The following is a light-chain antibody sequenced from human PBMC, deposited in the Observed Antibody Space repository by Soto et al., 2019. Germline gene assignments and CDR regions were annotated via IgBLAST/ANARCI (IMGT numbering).Light chain of an antibody. CDR3: QQYNNWPLT. J-gene: IGKJ4*01. V-gene: IGKV3-15*01. Sequence: EIVMTQSPATLSVSQGERATLSCRASQSVSSNLAWYQQKPGQAPRLLIYDASTRATGIPARFSGSGSGTEFTLTISSLQSEDFAVYYCQQYNNWPLTFGGGTKVEIK. CDR1: QSVSSN. CDR2: DAS.